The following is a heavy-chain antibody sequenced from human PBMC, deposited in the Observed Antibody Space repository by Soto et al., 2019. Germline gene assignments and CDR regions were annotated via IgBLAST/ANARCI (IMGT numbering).Heavy chain of an antibody. D-gene: IGHD2-2*01. CDR2: IIPIFGTA. J-gene: IGHJ6*02. CDR1: GGTFSSYA. V-gene: IGHV1-69*13. Sequence: ASVKVSCKASGGTFSSYAISWVRQAPGQGLEWMGGIIPIFGTANYAQKFQGRVTITADESTSTAYMELSSLRSEDTAVYYCARDTQVVPADYYYYGMDVWGQGTTVTVSS. CDR3: ARDTQVVPADYYYYGMDV.